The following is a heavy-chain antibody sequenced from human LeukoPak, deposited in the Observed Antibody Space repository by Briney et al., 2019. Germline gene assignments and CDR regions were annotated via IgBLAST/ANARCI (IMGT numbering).Heavy chain of an antibody. CDR1: GFTFSSYA. J-gene: IGHJ4*02. V-gene: IGHV3-23*01. Sequence: GGSLRLSCAASGFTFSSYAMSWVRQAPGKGLEWVSAISGSGGSTYYADSVKGRFTISRDNSKSTLYLQMNSLRAEDTAVYYCAKDYYGSGSAAYFDYWGQGTLVTVSS. D-gene: IGHD3-10*01. CDR3: AKDYYGSGSAAYFDY. CDR2: ISGSGGST.